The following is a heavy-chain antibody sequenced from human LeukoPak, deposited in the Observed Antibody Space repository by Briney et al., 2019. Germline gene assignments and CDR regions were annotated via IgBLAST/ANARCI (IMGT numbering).Heavy chain of an antibody. J-gene: IGHJ4*02. Sequence: GGSLRLSCAASEFSVGSNYMTWVRQAPGKGLEWVSLIYSGGSTYYADSVKGRFTISRDNSKNTLYLQTNSLRAEDTAVYYCARVKGGMIDYWGQGTLVTVSS. CDR3: ARVKGGMIDY. CDR1: EFSVGSNY. CDR2: IYSGGST. V-gene: IGHV3-66*01. D-gene: IGHD3-22*01.